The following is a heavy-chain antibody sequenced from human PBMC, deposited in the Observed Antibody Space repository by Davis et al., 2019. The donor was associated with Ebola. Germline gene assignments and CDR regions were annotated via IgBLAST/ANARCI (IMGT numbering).Heavy chain of an antibody. V-gene: IGHV3-30*18. J-gene: IGHJ6*04. CDR2: ISYDGSNK. Sequence: SCAASGFTFSSYAMSWVRQAPGKGLEWVAVISYDGSNKYYADSVKGRFTISRDNSKNTLYLQMNSLRAEDTAVYYCAKDEWDPTGYYGMDVWGKGTTVTVSS. CDR3: AKDEWDPTGYYGMDV. D-gene: IGHD1-26*01. CDR1: GFTFSSYA.